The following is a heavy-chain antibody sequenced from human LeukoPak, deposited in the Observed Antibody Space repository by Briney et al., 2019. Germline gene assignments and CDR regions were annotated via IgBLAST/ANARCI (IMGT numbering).Heavy chain of an antibody. CDR1: GFTFSSYG. V-gene: IGHV3-30*18. D-gene: IGHD2-2*01. CDR2: ISYDGSNK. Sequence: GGSLRLSCAASGFTFSSYGMHWVRQAPGKGPEWVAVISYDGSNKYYADSVKGRFTISRDNSKNTLYLQMNSLRAEDTAVYYCAKDIVVVPALDYWGQGTLVTVSS. CDR3: AKDIVVVPALDY. J-gene: IGHJ4*02.